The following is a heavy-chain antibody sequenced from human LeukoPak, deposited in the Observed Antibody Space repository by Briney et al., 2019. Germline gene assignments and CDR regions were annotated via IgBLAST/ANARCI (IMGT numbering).Heavy chain of an antibody. CDR2: ISAYNGNT. Sequence: ASVKVSCKASGYTFTSYGISWVRQAPGQGLEWMGWISAYNGNTNYAQKLQGRVTMTTDTSTSTAYMELRSLRSDDTAVYYCARDLGYDSSGPGSWFDPWGQGTLVTVSS. CDR1: GYTFTSYG. V-gene: IGHV1-18*01. D-gene: IGHD3-22*01. CDR3: ARDLGYDSSGPGSWFDP. J-gene: IGHJ5*02.